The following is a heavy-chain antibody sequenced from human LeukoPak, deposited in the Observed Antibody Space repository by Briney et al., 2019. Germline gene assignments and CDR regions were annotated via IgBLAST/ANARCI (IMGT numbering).Heavy chain of an antibody. CDR1: GFTFSSYV. CDR3: AKRVSGTTFY. V-gene: IGHV3-23*01. CDR2: ISGSGATT. D-gene: IGHD1-1*01. J-gene: IGHJ4*02. Sequence: GGSLRLSCAASGFTFSSYVMTWVRQAPGKGLEWVSAISGSGATTYYADSVKGRFTIPRDNSKNTMYLQMNSLRAEDTAVYYCAKRVSGTTFYWGQGNLVTVSS.